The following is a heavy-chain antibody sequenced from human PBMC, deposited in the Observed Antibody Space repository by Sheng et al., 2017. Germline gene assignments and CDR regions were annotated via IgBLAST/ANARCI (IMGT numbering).Heavy chain of an antibody. CDR1: GFTFSSYS. CDR3: ASLRITIFARYDAFDI. D-gene: IGHD3-3*01. J-gene: IGHJ3*02. Sequence: EVQLVESGGGLVQPGGSLRLSCAASGFTFSSYSMNWVRQAPGKGLEWVSYISSSSSTIYYADSVKGRFTISRDNAKNSLYLQMNSLRAEDTAVYYCASLRITIFARYDAFDIWGQGTMVTVSS. CDR2: ISSSSSTI. V-gene: IGHV3-48*01.